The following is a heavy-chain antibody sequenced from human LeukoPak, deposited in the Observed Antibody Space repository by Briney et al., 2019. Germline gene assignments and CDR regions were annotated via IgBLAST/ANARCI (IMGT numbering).Heavy chain of an antibody. Sequence: PSETLSLTCTVSGGSISSGGYYWSWIRQHPGKGLEWIGYIYYSGSTYYNPSLKSRVTISVDTSKNQFSLKLSSVTAADTAVYYCARHLIYGDYADYWGQGTLVTVSS. J-gene: IGHJ4*02. V-gene: IGHV4-31*03. CDR3: ARHLIYGDYADY. CDR2: IYYSGST. D-gene: IGHD4-17*01. CDR1: GGSISSGGYY.